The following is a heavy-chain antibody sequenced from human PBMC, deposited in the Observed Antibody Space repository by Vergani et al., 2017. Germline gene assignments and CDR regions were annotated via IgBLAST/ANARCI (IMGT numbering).Heavy chain of an antibody. CDR2: ISYDGSNK. CDR3: WAYYYDSSGYYPTYFDY. Sequence: QVQLVESGGGVVQPGRSLRLSCAASGFTFSSYGMHWVRQAPGKGLEWVAVISYDGSNKYYADSVKGRFTISRDNSKNTLYLQMNSLRAEDTAVYYCWAYYYDSSGYYPTYFDYWGQEPWSPSPQ. CDR1: GFTFSSYG. J-gene: IGHJ4*01. V-gene: IGHV3-30*03. D-gene: IGHD3-22*01.